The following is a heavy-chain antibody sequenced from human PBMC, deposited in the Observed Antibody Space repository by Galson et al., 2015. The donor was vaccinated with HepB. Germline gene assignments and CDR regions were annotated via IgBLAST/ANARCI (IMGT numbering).Heavy chain of an antibody. J-gene: IGHJ6*02. CDR3: ARGDQTYYYDSSGYPPYYYGMDV. CDR2: IIPIFGTA. CDR1: GGTFSSYA. V-gene: IGHV1-69*13. Sequence: AVKVSCKASGGTFSSYAISWVRQAPGQGLEWMGGIIPIFGTANYAQKFQGRVTITADESTSTAYMELSSLRSEEPAVYYCARGDQTYYYDSSGYPPYYYGMDVWGQGTTVTVSS. D-gene: IGHD3-22*01.